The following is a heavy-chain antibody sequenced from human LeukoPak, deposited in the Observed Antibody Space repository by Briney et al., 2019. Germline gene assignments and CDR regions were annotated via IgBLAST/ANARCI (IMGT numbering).Heavy chain of an antibody. Sequence: TGGSLRLSCAASGFTFSSYAMHWVRQAPGKGLEWVAVISYDGSNKYYADSVKGRFTISRDNSKNTLYLQMNSLRAEDTAVYYCTRTTGLSGYSSANDAFDIWGQGTMVTVSS. CDR1: GFTFSSYA. V-gene: IGHV3-30-3*01. CDR2: ISYDGSNK. J-gene: IGHJ3*02. D-gene: IGHD5-12*01. CDR3: TRTTGLSGYSSANDAFDI.